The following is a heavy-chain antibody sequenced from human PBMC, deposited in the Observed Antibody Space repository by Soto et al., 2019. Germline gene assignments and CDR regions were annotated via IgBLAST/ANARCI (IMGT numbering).Heavy chain of an antibody. CDR3: AKDGLQYYYYYYMDV. CDR2: ISWNSGSI. D-gene: IGHD2-15*01. Sequence: DVQLVESGGGLVQPGRSLRLSCAASGFAFDDYAMHWVRQAPGKGLEWVSGISWNSGSIGYADSVKGRFTISRDNAKNSLYLQMNSLRAEDTALYYCAKDGLQYYYYYYMDVWGKGTTVTVSS. V-gene: IGHV3-9*01. CDR1: GFAFDDYA. J-gene: IGHJ6*03.